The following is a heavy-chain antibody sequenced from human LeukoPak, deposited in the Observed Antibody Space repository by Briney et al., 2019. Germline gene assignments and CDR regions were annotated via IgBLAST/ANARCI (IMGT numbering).Heavy chain of an antibody. Sequence: GGSLRLSCAASGFTFSSYAMHWVRQAPGKGLEWVAVIWYDGSNKYYADSVKGRFTISRDNSKNTLYLQMNSLRAEDTAVYYCARNQDYGVYNSVGAFDIWGQGTMVTVSS. CDR3: ARNQDYGVYNSVGAFDI. J-gene: IGHJ3*02. CDR2: IWYDGSNK. D-gene: IGHD4-17*01. CDR1: GFTFSSYA. V-gene: IGHV3-33*01.